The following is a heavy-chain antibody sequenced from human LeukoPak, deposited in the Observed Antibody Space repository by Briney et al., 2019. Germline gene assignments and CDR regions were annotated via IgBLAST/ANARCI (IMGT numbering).Heavy chain of an antibody. J-gene: IGHJ4*02. CDR2: IYYTGST. Sequence: SQTLSLTCTVSGGSISSRNYYWGWIRQPPGKGLEWIAAIYYTGSTYYNPSLKSRVTISVDTSRNHFSLRLTSVTAADTAVYYCARRAAVTGTRYFDYWGQGTLVAVSS. CDR1: GGSISSRNYY. V-gene: IGHV4-39*01. D-gene: IGHD6-19*01. CDR3: ARRAAVTGTRYFDY.